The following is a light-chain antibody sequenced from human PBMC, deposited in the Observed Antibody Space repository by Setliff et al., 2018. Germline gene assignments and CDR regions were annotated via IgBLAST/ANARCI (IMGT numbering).Light chain of an antibody. CDR3: SSYTSSSTEV. Sequence: QSALAQPASVSGSPGQSITISCSGTSSDVGSYDFVSWYQQHAGKAPKLIIYDVSNRPSGVSNRFSGSKAGNTASLTISGLQADDEADYYCSSYTSSSTEVFGTGTKVTVL. CDR2: DVS. J-gene: IGLJ1*01. V-gene: IGLV2-14*03. CDR1: SSDVGSYDF.